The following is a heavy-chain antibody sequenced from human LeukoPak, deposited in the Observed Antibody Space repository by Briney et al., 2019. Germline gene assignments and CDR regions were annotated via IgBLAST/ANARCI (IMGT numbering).Heavy chain of an antibody. CDR3: ARDYGESNWFDP. V-gene: IGHV1-69*13. D-gene: IGHD3-10*01. CDR2: IIPIFGTA. J-gene: IGHJ5*02. Sequence: SVKVSCKASGGTFSSYAISWVRQAPGQGLEWMGGIIPIFGTANYAQKFQGRVTITADESMSTAYMELSSLRSEDTAVYYCARDYGESNWFDPWGQGTLVTVSS. CDR1: GGTFSSYA.